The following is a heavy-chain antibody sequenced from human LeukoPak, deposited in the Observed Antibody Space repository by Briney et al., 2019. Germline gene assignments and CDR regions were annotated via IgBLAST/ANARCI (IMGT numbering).Heavy chain of an antibody. CDR3: ARGYSSGCPGNF. Sequence: GGSLRLSCAASGFTFSSYSMNWVRQAPGKGLEWVALISYDGSNKYYADSVKGRFSISRDNSKNTQFLQMNSLRAEDTGVYYCARGYSSGCPGNFWGQGTLVTVSS. CDR2: ISYDGSNK. CDR1: GFTFSSYS. D-gene: IGHD6-19*01. J-gene: IGHJ4*02. V-gene: IGHV3-30*03.